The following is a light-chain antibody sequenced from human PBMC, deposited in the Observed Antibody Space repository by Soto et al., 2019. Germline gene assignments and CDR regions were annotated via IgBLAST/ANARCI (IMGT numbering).Light chain of an antibody. CDR2: GAS. CDR3: QQYGSSLRT. J-gene: IGKJ1*01. CDR1: QSVSSSY. V-gene: IGKV3-20*01. Sequence: EIVLTQSPGTLSLSPGERATLSCRARQSVSSSYLAWYQQKPGQAPRLLIYGASSRATGIPDRFSGSGSGTDVTLTISRLEPEDFAVYYCQQYGSSLRTFGQGTKVEIK.